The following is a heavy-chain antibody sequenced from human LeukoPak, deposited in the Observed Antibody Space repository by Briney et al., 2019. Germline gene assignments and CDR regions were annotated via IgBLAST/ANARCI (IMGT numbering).Heavy chain of an antibody. CDR3: AKGRSMVQVLDY. V-gene: IGHV3-23*01. J-gene: IGHJ4*02. CDR2: ISGSGGST. D-gene: IGHD3-10*01. CDR1: GFTFSSYA. Sequence: GGSLRLSCAASGFTFSSYAMSWVRQAPGKGLEWVSAISGSGGSTYYADSVKGRFTISRDNSKNTLYLQMNRLRAEDTAVYYCAKGRSMVQVLDYWGQGTLVTVSS.